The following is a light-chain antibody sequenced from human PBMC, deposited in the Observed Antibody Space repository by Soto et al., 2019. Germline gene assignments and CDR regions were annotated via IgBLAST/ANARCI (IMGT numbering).Light chain of an antibody. CDR1: SSDVGICNC. V-gene: IGLV2-23*02. J-gene: IGLJ3*02. CDR3: CSSVGSPNWV. CDR2: DVN. Sequence: QSALTQPACVSGSPGQSITISCTGTSSDVGICNCVSWYQQHPGKAPTLMIYDVNKRPSGISNRFSGSKSGNTASLTISRLQAEDEADYYCCSSVGSPNWVFGGRTKLTVL.